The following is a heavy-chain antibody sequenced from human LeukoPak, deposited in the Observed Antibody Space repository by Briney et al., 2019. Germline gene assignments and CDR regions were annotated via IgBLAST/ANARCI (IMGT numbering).Heavy chain of an antibody. V-gene: IGHV3-21*01. CDR2: INKDSRDI. D-gene: IGHD6-19*01. CDR1: GFIFSGYS. Sequence: SGGSLRLSCAGSGFIFSGYSMSWVRHAPGKGLQWVSLINKDSRDIRYADSVKGRFTISRDNAKNSLYLQMDSLRVEDTAVYYCARDASGWSRDYWGQGTLVTVSS. J-gene: IGHJ4*02. CDR3: ARDASGWSRDY.